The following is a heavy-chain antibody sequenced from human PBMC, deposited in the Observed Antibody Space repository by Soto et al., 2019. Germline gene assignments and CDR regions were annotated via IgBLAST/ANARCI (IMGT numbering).Heavy chain of an antibody. J-gene: IGHJ4*02. CDR3: ARDQEATPHEKIFDY. Sequence: GGSLRLSCAASGFTFSSYWMHWVRQAPGKGLVWVSRINSDGSSTSYADSVKGRFTISRDNAKNTLYLQMNSLRAEDTAVYYCARDQEATPHEKIFDYWGQGTLVTVSS. V-gene: IGHV3-74*01. D-gene: IGHD1-26*01. CDR2: INSDGSST. CDR1: GFTFSSYW.